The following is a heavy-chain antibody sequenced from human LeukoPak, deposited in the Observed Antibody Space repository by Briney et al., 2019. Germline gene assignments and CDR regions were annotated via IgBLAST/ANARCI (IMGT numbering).Heavy chain of an antibody. CDR1: GFTFSSYA. D-gene: IGHD6-19*01. Sequence: GGSLRLSCAASGFTFSSYAMHWVRQAPPKGLEWVAVISYDGSNKYYADSVKGRFTISRDNSKNTLYLQMNSLRAEDTAVYYCARDTGQWLGHWYFDLWGRGTLVTVSS. CDR2: ISYDGSNK. V-gene: IGHV3-30*04. CDR3: ARDTGQWLGHWYFDL. J-gene: IGHJ2*01.